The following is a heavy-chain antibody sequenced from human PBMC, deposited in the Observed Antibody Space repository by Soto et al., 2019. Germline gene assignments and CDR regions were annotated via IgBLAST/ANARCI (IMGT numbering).Heavy chain of an antibody. CDR1: AYSFPRAT. CDR3: GFGDYDEWLNP. Sequence: QVQVVQSGAEVKKPGASVQVSCKASAYSFPRATMHWVRQAPGDRPEWMGWINAGNGRTKYSQKFQGRVTFSRGTSADTSYMEMSSLTSEDTAVYYCGFGDYDEWLNPWGQGTLVTVSP. CDR2: INAGNGRT. J-gene: IGHJ5*02. D-gene: IGHD4-17*01. V-gene: IGHV1-3*01.